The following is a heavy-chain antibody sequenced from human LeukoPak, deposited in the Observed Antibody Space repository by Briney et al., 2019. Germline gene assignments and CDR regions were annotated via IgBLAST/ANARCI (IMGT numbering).Heavy chain of an antibody. Sequence: PSETLSLTCTVSGGSISSYYWSWMRQPPGKGLEWIGYIYYSGSTNYNPSLKSRVTISVDTSKNQFSLKLSSVTAADTAVYYCARGPLCGGDCYYFDYWGQGTLVTVSS. D-gene: IGHD2-21*02. V-gene: IGHV4-59*01. CDR2: IYYSGST. CDR3: ARGPLCGGDCYYFDY. CDR1: GGSISSYY. J-gene: IGHJ4*02.